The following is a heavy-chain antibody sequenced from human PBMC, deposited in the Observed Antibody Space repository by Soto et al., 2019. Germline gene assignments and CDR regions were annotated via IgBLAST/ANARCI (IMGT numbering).Heavy chain of an antibody. D-gene: IGHD1-1*01. Sequence: GGSLRLSCAASGFTFSSYAMHWVRQAPGKGLEWVAVISYDGSNKYYADSVKGRFTLSRDNSKNTLYLQMNSLRAEDTAVYYCARGFDLGTTGTTRGEGYYYGMDVWGQGTTVTVSS. CDR1: GFTFSSYA. V-gene: IGHV3-30-3*01. CDR3: ARGFDLGTTGTTRGEGYYYGMDV. CDR2: ISYDGSNK. J-gene: IGHJ6*02.